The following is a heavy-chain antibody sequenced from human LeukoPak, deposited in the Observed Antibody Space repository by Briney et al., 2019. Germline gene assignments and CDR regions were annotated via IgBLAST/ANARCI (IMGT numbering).Heavy chain of an antibody. CDR2: ISWDSGTI. Sequence: PGRSLRLSCAASGFTFDDYAMHWVRQAPGKGLEWVSGISWDSGTIGYAGSVKGRFTISRDNAKNSLYLQMNSLRAEDTALYYCAKDIRPHYYDSSGYESWGQGTLVTVSS. J-gene: IGHJ4*02. CDR1: GFTFDDYA. CDR3: AKDIRPHYYDSSGYES. V-gene: IGHV3-9*01. D-gene: IGHD3-22*01.